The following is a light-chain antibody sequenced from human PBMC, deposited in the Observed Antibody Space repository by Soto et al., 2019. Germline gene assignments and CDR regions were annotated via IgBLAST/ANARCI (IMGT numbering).Light chain of an antibody. CDR1: SSNIGSHT. CDR2: SNN. Sequence: QAVVTQPPSASGTPGQRVTISCFGSSSNIGSHTVNWYQQLPGTAPKLLIYSNNQRPSGVPDRFSGSKSGTSASLAISGLQSENEADYYCAAWDGSLNGPVFGGGTKLTVL. J-gene: IGLJ2*01. CDR3: AAWDGSLNGPV. V-gene: IGLV1-44*01.